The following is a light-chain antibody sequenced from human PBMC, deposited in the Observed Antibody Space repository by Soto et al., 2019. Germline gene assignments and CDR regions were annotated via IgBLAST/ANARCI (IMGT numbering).Light chain of an antibody. V-gene: IGKV1-39*01. CDR2: AAS. CDR1: ESISRH. Sequence: DLQMTQSPSSLSVGDRVTITCRASESISRHLNWYQQKPGKAPNLLIYAASTLQNGVPSRFSGSGSGTDFTLTISSLQPEDFATYYCQQSYSTLSISFGQGTRLEIK. J-gene: IGKJ5*01. CDR3: QQSYSTLSIS.